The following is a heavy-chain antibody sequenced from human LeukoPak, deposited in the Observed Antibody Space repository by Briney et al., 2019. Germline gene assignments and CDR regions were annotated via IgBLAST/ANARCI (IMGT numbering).Heavy chain of an antibody. Sequence: GASVKVSCKASGYTFTNYDINWVRQATGQGLEWMGWMNPISGYTGFAQKFQGRVTMTGDTSISTAYMELSSLRSDDAAVYYCARGNRLYTSSWSALAFDIWGQGTMVTVSS. CDR1: GYTFTNYD. D-gene: IGHD6-13*01. J-gene: IGHJ3*02. CDR3: ARGNRLYTSSWSALAFDI. V-gene: IGHV1-8*01. CDR2: MNPISGYT.